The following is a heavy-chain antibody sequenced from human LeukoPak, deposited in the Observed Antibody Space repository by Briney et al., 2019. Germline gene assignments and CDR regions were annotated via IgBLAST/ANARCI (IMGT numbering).Heavy chain of an antibody. V-gene: IGHV3-48*03. D-gene: IGHD3-16*02. CDR3: ARVEGFIDY. Sequence: GRTLRLSCAASRFTFRSYEMNWVRQAPGKGLEWVSYISRSGSTKYYADSVKGRFTISRDNAKNSLYLQMISLRAEDTALYYCARVEGFIDYWGQGTLVTVSS. CDR2: ISRSGSTK. J-gene: IGHJ4*02. CDR1: RFTFRSYE.